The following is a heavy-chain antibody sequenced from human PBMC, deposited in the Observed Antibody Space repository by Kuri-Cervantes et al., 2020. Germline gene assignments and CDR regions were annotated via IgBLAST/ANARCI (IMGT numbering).Heavy chain of an antibody. V-gene: IGHV3-30*18. Sequence: LSLTCTVSGGSISSYYWSWIRQPPGKGLEWVAVISYDGSNKYYADSVKGRFTISRDNSKNTLYLQMNSLRAEDTAVYYCAKGITMVRGAPQPPWDGMDVWGQGTTVTVSS. CDR1: GGSISSYY. D-gene: IGHD3-10*01. CDR3: AKGITMVRGAPQPPWDGMDV. CDR2: ISYDGSNK. J-gene: IGHJ6*02.